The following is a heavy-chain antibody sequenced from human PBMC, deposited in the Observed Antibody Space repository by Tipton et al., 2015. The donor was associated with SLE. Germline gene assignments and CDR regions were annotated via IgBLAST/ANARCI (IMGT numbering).Heavy chain of an antibody. J-gene: IGHJ4*02. V-gene: IGHV3-43*01. CDR3: AKDIRGTRGDYYFDY. D-gene: IGHD2-21*02. CDR1: GFTFDDYT. Sequence: SLRLSCAASGFTFDDYTMHWVRQAPGKGLEWVSLISWDGGSTYYADSGKGRFTISRDNSKNSLYLQMNSLRTEDTALYYCAKDIRGTRGDYYFDYWGQGTLVTVSS. CDR2: ISWDGGST.